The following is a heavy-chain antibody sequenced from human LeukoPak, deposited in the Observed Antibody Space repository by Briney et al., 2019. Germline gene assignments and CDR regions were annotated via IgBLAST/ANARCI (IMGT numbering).Heavy chain of an antibody. V-gene: IGHV3-7*01. D-gene: IGHD3-22*01. CDR1: GFTFSSYW. J-gene: IGHJ4*02. CDR3: ARDSGPFSGYYCDY. Sequence: SGGSLRLSCAASGFTFSSYWMSWVRQAPGKGLEWVANIKQDGSEKYYVDSVKGRFTISRDNAKNSLYLQMNSLRAEDTAAYYRARDSGPFSGYYCDYWGQGTLVTVSS. CDR2: IKQDGSEK.